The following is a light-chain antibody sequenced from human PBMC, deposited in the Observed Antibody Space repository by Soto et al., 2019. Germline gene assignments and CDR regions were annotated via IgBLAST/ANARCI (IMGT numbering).Light chain of an antibody. CDR3: CSYAGSSTHVV. CDR1: SSDVGSYNF. CDR2: EGS. Sequence: QSALTQPASVSGSPGQSITISCTGTSSDVGSYNFVSWYQQHPGKAPKLMIYEGSKRPSGVSNRFSGSKSGNTASLTISGLQADDEADYYCCSYAGSSTHVVFGGGTKVTVL. J-gene: IGLJ2*01. V-gene: IGLV2-23*01.